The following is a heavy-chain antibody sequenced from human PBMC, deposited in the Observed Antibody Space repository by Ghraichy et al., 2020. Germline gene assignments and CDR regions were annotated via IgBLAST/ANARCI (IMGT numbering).Heavy chain of an antibody. J-gene: IGHJ4*02. Sequence: GGSLRLSCAASGFTLSSYWMHWVRQAPGKGLVWVSRINSDGSSTSYADSMKGRFTISRDNAKNTLYLQMNSLRAEDTAVYYCASAGNLVGATGSDYWGQGTLVTVSS. V-gene: IGHV3-74*01. CDR3: ASAGNLVGATGSDY. CDR2: INSDGSST. D-gene: IGHD1-26*01. CDR1: GFTLSSYW.